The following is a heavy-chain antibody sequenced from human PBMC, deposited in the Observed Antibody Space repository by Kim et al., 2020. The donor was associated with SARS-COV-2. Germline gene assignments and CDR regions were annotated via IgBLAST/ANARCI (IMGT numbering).Heavy chain of an antibody. CDR1: GFTFSSYG. J-gene: IGHJ4*01. Sequence: GGSLRLSCAASGFTFSSYGMHWVRQAPGKGLEWVAVISYDGSNKYYADSVKGRFTISRDNSKNTLYLQMNSLRAEDTAVYYCAKDSLRMYQLLFFADYWG. CDR2: ISYDGSNK. V-gene: IGHV3-30*18. D-gene: IGHD2-2*01. CDR3: AKDSLRMYQLLFFADY.